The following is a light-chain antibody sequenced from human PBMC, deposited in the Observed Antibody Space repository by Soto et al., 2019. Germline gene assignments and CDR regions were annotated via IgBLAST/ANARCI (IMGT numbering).Light chain of an antibody. V-gene: IGLV2-8*01. CDR1: SIDVGGYNY. Sequence: QSALTQPPSASGSPGQSVTSSCTGTSIDVGGYNYVSWYKQHPGTVPSLLIYEVDKRPSGVPDRFSGSKSCNTASLTVAGLQAEDEADYYCRSYVGGNNLLFGGGTQLTVL. CDR2: EVD. J-gene: IGLJ7*01. CDR3: RSYVGGNNLL.